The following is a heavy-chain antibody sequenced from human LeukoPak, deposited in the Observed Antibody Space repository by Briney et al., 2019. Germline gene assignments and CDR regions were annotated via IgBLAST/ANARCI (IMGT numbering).Heavy chain of an antibody. D-gene: IGHD6-6*01. CDR2: IYTSGST. CDR1: GGSISSYY. CDR3: ARGAARLGHYYMDV. V-gene: IGHV4-4*07. Sequence: SETLSLTCTVSGGSISSYYWSWIRQPAGRGLEWIGRIYTSGSTNYNPSLKSRVTMSVDTSKNQFSLKLSSVTAADTAVYYCARGAARLGHYYMDVWGKGTTVTVSS. J-gene: IGHJ6*03.